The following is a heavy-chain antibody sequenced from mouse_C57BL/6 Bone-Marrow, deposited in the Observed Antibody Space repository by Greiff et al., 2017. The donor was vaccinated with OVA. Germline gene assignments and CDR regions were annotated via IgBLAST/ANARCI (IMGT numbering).Heavy chain of an antibody. CDR2: SRNKANDYTT. Sequence: EVNVVESGGGLVQSGRSLRLSCATSGFTFSDFYMEWVRQAPGKGLEWIAASRNKANDYTTEYSASVKGRFIVSRDTSQSILYLQMNALRAEDTAIYYCARDSNGGFAYWGQGTLVTVSA. CDR1: GFTFSDFY. J-gene: IGHJ3*01. V-gene: IGHV7-1*01. D-gene: IGHD4-1*01. CDR3: ARDSNGGFAY.